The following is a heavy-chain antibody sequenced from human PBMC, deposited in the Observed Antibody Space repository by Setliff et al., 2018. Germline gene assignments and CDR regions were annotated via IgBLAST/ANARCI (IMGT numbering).Heavy chain of an antibody. Sequence: PSETLSLTCAVSGYSISSGFYWVWMRQPPGKGLEWIGSLYHNVNTPYNPSLKSRVTMSVDTSKNQFSLKLRSVTAADTAVYYCARRTHYFDYWGQGMKVTVSS. J-gene: IGHJ4*02. CDR3: ARRTHYFDY. CDR2: LYHNVNT. CDR1: GYSISSGFY. V-gene: IGHV4-38-2*01.